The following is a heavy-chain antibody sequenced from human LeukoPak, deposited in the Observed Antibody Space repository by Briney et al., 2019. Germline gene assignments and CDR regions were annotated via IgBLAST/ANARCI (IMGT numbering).Heavy chain of an antibody. J-gene: IGHJ1*01. V-gene: IGHV1-2*02. D-gene: IGHD3-22*01. CDR3: ARGPDYYESPYFQH. Sequence: ASVKVSCKASGYRFTGYYMHWVRQAPGQGLEWMGWLNPNSGDTNYAQKFQGRVTMTRDTSINTLYMELSSLRSDDTAVYYCARGPDYYESPYFQHWVQGTRVTVSS. CDR1: GYRFTGYY. CDR2: LNPNSGDT.